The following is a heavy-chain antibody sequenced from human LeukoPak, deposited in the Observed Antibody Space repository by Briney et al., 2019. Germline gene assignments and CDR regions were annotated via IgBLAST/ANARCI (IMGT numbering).Heavy chain of an antibody. CDR1: GFTLSDYA. CDR3: ARAAYRGGGGTLTGILPGY. V-gene: IGHV3-30*01. CDR2: ITFDGTNK. Sequence: GPLRLSCAASGFTLSDYAIHWVRQAPGKGLEWVAVITFDGTNKFYADPVKGRFTISRDSSKNTVFLQMTSLRPEDTAVYYCARAAYRGGGGTLTGILPGYWGQGTLVPVSS. J-gene: IGHJ4*02. D-gene: IGHD3-9*01.